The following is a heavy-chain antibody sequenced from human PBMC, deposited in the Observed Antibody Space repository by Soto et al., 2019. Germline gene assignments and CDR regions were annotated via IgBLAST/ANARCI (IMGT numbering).Heavy chain of an antibody. J-gene: IGHJ4*02. V-gene: IGHV3-21*01. CDR3: ARDLALAGNY. D-gene: IGHD6-19*01. CDR2: ISSTSSYT. Sequence: VGSLRLSCAASGFTFSSYAMNWVRQTQEKGLEWVSSISSTSSYTHYSDSVKGRFTISRDNANNSLFLQMNSLRAEDTATYYCARDLALAGNYWGQGVLFTVSS. CDR1: GFTFSSYA.